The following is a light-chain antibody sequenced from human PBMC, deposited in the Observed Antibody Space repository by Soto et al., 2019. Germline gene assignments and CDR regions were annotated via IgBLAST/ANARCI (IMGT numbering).Light chain of an antibody. CDR3: QQYSSSPSIT. CDR2: GAS. J-gene: IGKJ5*01. Sequence: EIVLTQSPGTLSLSPGERATLSCRASQSVSSGYLAWYQQKPGQAPRLLIYGASTRATGIPDRFSGSGSGTDFTLTISRLEPEDFAVYYCQQYSSSPSITLGQGTRLEIK. CDR1: QSVSSGY. V-gene: IGKV3-20*01.